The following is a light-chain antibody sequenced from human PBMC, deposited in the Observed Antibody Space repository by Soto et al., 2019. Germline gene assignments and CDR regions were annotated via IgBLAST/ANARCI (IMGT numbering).Light chain of an antibody. Sequence: QAVVTQPPSASGTPGQRVTISCSGSSSDIGSNHVFWYQQLPGTAPKLLIYRNNQRPSGVPDRFSGSKSGTSASLAISGLRSEDEADYYCAVCDDNLSVYVVFGGGTKLTVL. CDR3: AVCDDNLSVYVV. CDR1: SSDIGSNH. J-gene: IGLJ2*01. CDR2: RNN. V-gene: IGLV1-47*01.